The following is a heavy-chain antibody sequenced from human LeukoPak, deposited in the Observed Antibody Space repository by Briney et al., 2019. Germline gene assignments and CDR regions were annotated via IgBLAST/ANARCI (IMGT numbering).Heavy chain of an antibody. CDR3: ARSPGSNTVADS. CDR1: GFTFSSYW. D-gene: IGHD3-10*01. J-gene: IGHJ5*01. V-gene: IGHV3-74*01. CDR2: INTDGSST. Sequence: GGSLRLSCAASGFTFSSYWMHWVRQAPGKGLVWVSRINTDGSSTTYADSVKGRFTVSRDSAENTLYLQMNSLRADHTALYYCARSPGSNTVADSWGQGTLVTVSS.